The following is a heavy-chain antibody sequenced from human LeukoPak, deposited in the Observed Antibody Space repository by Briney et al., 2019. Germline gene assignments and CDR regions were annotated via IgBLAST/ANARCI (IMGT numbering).Heavy chain of an antibody. CDR2: IYTSGST. Sequence: SETLSLTCTVHVDPISSYYWSWIPQPAAKGLEWIGRIYTSGSTNYNPSLKSRVTISVDKSKNQFSLKLSSVTAADTAVYYCAREGGFVVVTATYYFDYWGQGTLVTVSS. V-gene: IGHV4-4*07. CDR3: AREGGFVVVTATYYFDY. D-gene: IGHD2-21*02. J-gene: IGHJ4*02. CDR1: VDPISSYY.